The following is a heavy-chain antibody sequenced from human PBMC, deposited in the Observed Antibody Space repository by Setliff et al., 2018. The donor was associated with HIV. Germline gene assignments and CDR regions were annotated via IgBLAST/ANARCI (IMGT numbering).Heavy chain of an antibody. CDR1: GFSFSDAW. Sequence: PGGSLRLSCAASGFSFSDAWMKWVRQAPGKGLEWVGRIKSKINGGTTDHAAPLKGRFTISRDDSQKTLFLLMTSLKTDDTAVYYCTTAYHQDSSGYYSTGGFDYWGQGALVTVS. D-gene: IGHD3-22*01. CDR2: IKSKINGGTT. J-gene: IGHJ4*02. CDR3: TTAYHQDSSGYYSTGGFDY. V-gene: IGHV3-15*07.